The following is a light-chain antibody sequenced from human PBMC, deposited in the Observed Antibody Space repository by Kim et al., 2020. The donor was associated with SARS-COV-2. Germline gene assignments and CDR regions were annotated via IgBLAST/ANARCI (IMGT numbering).Light chain of an antibody. V-gene: IGKV3-20*01. Sequence: PGETATHSCRASQSVSRSYLAWYQQKPGQAPRLLIYGASSRATGIPDRFSGSGSGTDFTLTISRLEPEDFAVYYCQQYGSSPRMTFGQGTKVDIK. CDR1: QSVSRSY. J-gene: IGKJ1*01. CDR3: QQYGSSPRMT. CDR2: GAS.